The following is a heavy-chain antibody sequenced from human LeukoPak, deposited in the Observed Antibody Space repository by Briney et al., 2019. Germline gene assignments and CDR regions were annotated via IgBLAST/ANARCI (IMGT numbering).Heavy chain of an antibody. CDR1: GFTFSSNG. CDR3: ARYTTGHGFDF. Sequence: PGRSLRLSCAAFGFTFSSNGMHWVRQAPGKGLEWVAYIWYDGSDEDYADSVKGRFTISRDNSKNTLYLQMNSLRAEDTAVYYCARYTTGHGFDFWGQGTLVTVSS. J-gene: IGHJ4*02. CDR2: IWYDGSDE. V-gene: IGHV3-33*08. D-gene: IGHD6-19*01.